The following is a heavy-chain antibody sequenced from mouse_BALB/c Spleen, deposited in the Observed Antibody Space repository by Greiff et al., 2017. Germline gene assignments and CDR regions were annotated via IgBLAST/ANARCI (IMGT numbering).Heavy chain of an antibody. V-gene: IGHV2-5-1*01. CDR3: ARDWGYYDYDGAWFAD. D-gene: IGHD2-4*01. CDR1: GFSLTSYG. Sequence: QVQLKESGPSLVQPSQSLSITCTVSGFSLTSYGVHWVRQSPGKGLEWLGVIWRGGSTDYNAAFMSRLSITKDNSKSQVFFKMNSLQTDDTAMYYCARDWGYYDYDGAWFADWGQGTLVTVSA. CDR2: IWRGGST. J-gene: IGHJ3*01.